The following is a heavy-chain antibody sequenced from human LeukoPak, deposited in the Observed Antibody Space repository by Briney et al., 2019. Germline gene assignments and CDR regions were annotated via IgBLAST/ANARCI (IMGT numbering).Heavy chain of an antibody. V-gene: IGHV1-2*02. J-gene: IGHJ6*02. CDR2: INPNSGGT. CDR1: GYTFIAYY. CDR3: ARGVGYGMDV. D-gene: IGHD5/OR15-5a*01. Sequence: ASVKVSCKASGYTFIAYYMHWVRQAPGQGLEWMGWINPNSGGTEYAQKFQGRVTITRDTSKSTAHMELRRLESDDTAMYYCARGVGYGMDVWGQGTTVTVSS.